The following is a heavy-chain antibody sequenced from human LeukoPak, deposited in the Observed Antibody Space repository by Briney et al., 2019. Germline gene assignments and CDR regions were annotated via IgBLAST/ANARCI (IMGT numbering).Heavy chain of an antibody. V-gene: IGHV3-74*01. D-gene: IGHD3-10*01. J-gene: IGHJ3*02. CDR1: GFTFSSYW. CDR2: IASDGSST. Sequence: GGSLRLSCAASGFTFSSYWMNWVRQAPGKGLVWVSRIASDGSSTTYADSVRGRFTISRDNSMNTLYLQMNSLRAEDTAVYYCARDLSSGTYGIFDIWGQGTMVTVSS. CDR3: ARDLSSGTYGIFDI.